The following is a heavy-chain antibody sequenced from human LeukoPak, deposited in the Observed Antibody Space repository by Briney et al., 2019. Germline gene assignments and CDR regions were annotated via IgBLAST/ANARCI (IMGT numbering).Heavy chain of an antibody. V-gene: IGHV3-64D*09. J-gene: IGHJ4*02. CDR1: GFPFSRYA. CDR2: INDNGGRT. Sequence: GGSLRLSCSASGFPFSRYAMHWVRQAPGKGLEYVSGINDNGGRTHYGDSVKGRFSISRDNSKNTLHLQMSTLRAEDTALYYCVKDVGGSYAFDYWGQGILSPSPQ. CDR3: VKDVGGSYAFDY. D-gene: IGHD1-26*01.